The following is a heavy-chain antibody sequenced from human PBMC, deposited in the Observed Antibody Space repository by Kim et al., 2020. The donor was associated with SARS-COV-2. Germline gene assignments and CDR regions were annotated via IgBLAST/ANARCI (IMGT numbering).Heavy chain of an antibody. Sequence: SETLSLTCTVSGGSISSYYWSWIRQPPGKGLEWIGYIYYSGSTNYNPSLKSRVTISVDTSKNQFSLKLSSVTAADTAVYYCARESPDYYDSLNDAFDIWGQGTMVTVSS. CDR2: IYYSGST. V-gene: IGHV4-59*13. CDR3: ARESPDYYDSLNDAFDI. D-gene: IGHD3-22*01. CDR1: GGSISSYY. J-gene: IGHJ3*02.